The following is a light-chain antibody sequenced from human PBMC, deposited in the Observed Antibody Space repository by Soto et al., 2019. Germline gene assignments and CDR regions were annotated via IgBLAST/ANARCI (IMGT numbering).Light chain of an antibody. J-gene: IGKJ1*01. V-gene: IGKV3-15*01. CDR3: QQYNIWWT. CDR1: QSVSIH. Sequence: ETVMTQSPGTLSVSLGERATLSCRASQSVSIHFAWYQQKPGQAPRLLIYDTSTRATGIPARFSGSGSGTEFTLTISSLQSEDFAVYYCQQYNIWWTFGQGTKVDIK. CDR2: DTS.